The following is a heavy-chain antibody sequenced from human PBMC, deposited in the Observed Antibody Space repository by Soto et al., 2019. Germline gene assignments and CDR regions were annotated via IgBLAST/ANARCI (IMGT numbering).Heavy chain of an antibody. V-gene: IGHV5-10-1*01. CDR2: IDPSDSYT. CDR1: GYSFTSYW. J-gene: IGHJ5*02. CDR3: ARGALDILTAFDP. Sequence: LGESLKISCKGSGYSFTSYWISWVRQMPGKGLEWMGRIDPSDSYTNYSPSFQGHVTISADKSISTAYLQWSSLKASDTAMYYCARGALDILTAFDPWGQGTLVTVSS. D-gene: IGHD3-9*01.